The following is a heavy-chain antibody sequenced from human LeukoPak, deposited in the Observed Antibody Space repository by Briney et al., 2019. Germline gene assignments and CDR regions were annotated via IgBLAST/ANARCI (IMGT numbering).Heavy chain of an antibody. V-gene: IGHV3-33*01. J-gene: IGHJ4*02. CDR3: ARDLGQQLVRGFDY. CDR2: IWYGGSNK. D-gene: IGHD6-13*01. Sequence: GGSLRLSCAASGFTFSSYGMHWVRQAPGQGLEWVAVIWYGGSNKYYADSVKGRFTISRDNSKNTLYLQMNSLRAEDTAVYYCARDLGQQLVRGFDYWGQGTLVTVSS. CDR1: GFTFSSYG.